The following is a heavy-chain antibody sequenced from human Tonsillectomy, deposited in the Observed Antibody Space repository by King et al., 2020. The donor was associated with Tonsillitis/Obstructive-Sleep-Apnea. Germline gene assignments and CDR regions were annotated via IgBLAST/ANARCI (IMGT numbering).Heavy chain of an antibody. CDR2: IIPIFGTA. CDR3: AREKGSGWSTGVIDY. V-gene: IGHV1-69*12. J-gene: IGHJ4*02. CDR1: GGTFSSYA. D-gene: IGHD6-19*01. Sequence: AQLVQSGAEVKKPGSSVKVSCKASGGTFSSYAISWVRQAPGQGVEWMGGIIPIFGTANYAQKFQGRVTITADESTSTAYMVLGSLRSEDTAVYYCAREKGSGWSTGVIDYWGQGTLVTVSS.